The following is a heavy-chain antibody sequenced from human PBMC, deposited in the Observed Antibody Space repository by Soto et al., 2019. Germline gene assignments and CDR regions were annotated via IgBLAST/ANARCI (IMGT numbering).Heavy chain of an antibody. CDR1: GYTFTSYD. Sequence: QVQLVQSGAEVKKPGASVKVSCKASGYTFTSYDINWVRQATGQGLEWMGWMNPNSGNTGYAQKFQGRVTMTRNTSISTAYMKLSSLRSEDTSVYYCARDAGYSGYLLNWFDPWGQGTLVTVSS. D-gene: IGHD5-12*01. J-gene: IGHJ5*02. CDR2: MNPNSGNT. CDR3: ARDAGYSGYLLNWFDP. V-gene: IGHV1-8*01.